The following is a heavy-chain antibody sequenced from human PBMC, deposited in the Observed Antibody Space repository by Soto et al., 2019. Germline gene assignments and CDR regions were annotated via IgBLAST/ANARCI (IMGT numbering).Heavy chain of an antibody. V-gene: IGHV3-30*18. J-gene: IGHJ6*02. D-gene: IGHD3-10*01. Sequence: GGSLRLSCAASGFTFSSYGIHWVRQAPGKGLEWVAVISYDGSNKYYADSVKGRFTISRDNSKNTLYLQMNSLRAEDTAVYYCAKDLWQGYYGSGSGGMDVWGQGTTVTVSS. CDR1: GFTFSSYG. CDR3: AKDLWQGYYGSGSGGMDV. CDR2: ISYDGSNK.